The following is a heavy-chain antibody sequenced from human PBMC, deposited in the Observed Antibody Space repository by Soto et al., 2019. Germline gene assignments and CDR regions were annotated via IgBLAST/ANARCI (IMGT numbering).Heavy chain of an antibody. D-gene: IGHD3-22*01. J-gene: IGHJ4*01. CDR2: IWFDGSNK. V-gene: IGHV3-33*01. CDR1: GFNFITYG. CDR3: ARQGDYFESGGYYRHFDS. Sequence: GGSLRLSCAASGFNFITYGMHWVRQAPGKGLEWVANIWFDGSNKYYADSFQGRFTISRDNSKGTLYLQMSSLRAEDTAMYYCARQGDYFESGGYYRHFDSWGHGTLVTVSS.